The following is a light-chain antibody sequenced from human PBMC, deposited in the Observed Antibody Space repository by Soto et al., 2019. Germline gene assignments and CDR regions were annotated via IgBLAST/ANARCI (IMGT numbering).Light chain of an antibody. CDR3: CSYAGNSLWV. CDR2: DVS. CDR1: SSDVGGYNY. Sequence: QSVLTQPRSVSGSPGQSVTISCTGTSSDVGGYNYVSWYQQHPGKAPKLMIYDVSKWPSGVPDRFSGSKSGNTASLTISGLQGEDEGDYYRCSYAGNSLWVFGGGTKLTVL. J-gene: IGLJ3*02. V-gene: IGLV2-11*01.